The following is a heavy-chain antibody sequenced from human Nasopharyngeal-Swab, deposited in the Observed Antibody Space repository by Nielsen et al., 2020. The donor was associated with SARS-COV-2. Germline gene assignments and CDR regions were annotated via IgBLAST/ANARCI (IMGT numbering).Heavy chain of an antibody. J-gene: IGHJ4*02. CDR3: ARAGEYRFDY. CDR1: GFTLSSSW. Sequence: GESLKISCAGSGFTLSSSWLHWVRQAPGEGLVWVARLNGDATTVDYADSVKGRFTISRDNAKNTPYLQMNGLRDEDTAIYYCARAGEYRFDYWGQGTLVTVSS. CDR2: LNGDATTV. V-gene: IGHV3-74*01. D-gene: IGHD7-27*01.